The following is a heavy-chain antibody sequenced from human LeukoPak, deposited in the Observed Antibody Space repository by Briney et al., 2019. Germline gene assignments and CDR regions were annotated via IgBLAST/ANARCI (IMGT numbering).Heavy chain of an antibody. J-gene: IGHJ4*02. Sequence: SETLSLTCTVSGGSISSYYWSWIRQPPGKGLEWIGYIYYSGSTNYNPSLKSRVTMSVDTSKNQFSLKLSSVTAADTAVYYCARHQGKLPLPYFDYWGQGTLVTVSS. D-gene: IGHD1-7*01. V-gene: IGHV4-59*08. CDR2: IYYSGST. CDR1: GGSISSYY. CDR3: ARHQGKLPLPYFDY.